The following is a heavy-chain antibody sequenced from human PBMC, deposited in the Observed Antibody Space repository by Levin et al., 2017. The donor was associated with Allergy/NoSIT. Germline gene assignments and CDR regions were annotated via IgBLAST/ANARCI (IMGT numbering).Heavy chain of an antibody. J-gene: IGHJ5*02. CDR3: ASRVARRALCSSTNCPNWFDP. CDR2: IFYSGSA. Sequence: PSETLSLTCTVSGGSISSGDYYWSWIRQHPGKGLEWIGYIFYSGSAYYNPSLKSRTTMSLDTSKNQFSLKLSSVTAADTAVYYCASRVARRALCSSTNCPNWFDPWGQGALVTVSS. CDR1: GGSISSGDYY. V-gene: IGHV4-31*03. D-gene: IGHD2-2*01.